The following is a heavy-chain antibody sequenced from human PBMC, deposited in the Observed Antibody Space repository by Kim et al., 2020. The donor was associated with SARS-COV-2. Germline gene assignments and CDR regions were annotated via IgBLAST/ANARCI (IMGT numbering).Heavy chain of an antibody. V-gene: IGHV3-21*04. Sequence: GGSLRLSCAASGFTFSSYSMNWVRQAPGKGLEWVSSISSSSSYIYYADSVKGRFTISRDNAKNSLYLQMNSLRAEDTAVYYCARDSAPGYCSGGSCYLPNWFDPWGQGTLVTVSS. J-gene: IGHJ5*02. CDR1: GFTFSSYS. CDR2: ISSSSSYI. D-gene: IGHD2-15*01. CDR3: ARDSAPGYCSGGSCYLPNWFDP.